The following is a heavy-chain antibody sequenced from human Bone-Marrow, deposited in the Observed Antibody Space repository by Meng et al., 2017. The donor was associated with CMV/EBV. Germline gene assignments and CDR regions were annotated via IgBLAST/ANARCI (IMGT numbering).Heavy chain of an antibody. CDR2: IYYSGST. Sequence: SETLSLTCTVSGGSISSYYWSWIRQPPGKGLEWIGYIYYSGSTNYNPSLKSRVTISVDTSKNQFSLKLRSVTAADTAVYFCARLGGYYDILTGWNHYGMDVWGQGTTVTVSS. CDR3: ARLGGYYDILTGWNHYGMDV. J-gene: IGHJ6*02. D-gene: IGHD3-9*01. V-gene: IGHV4-59*12. CDR1: GGSISSYY.